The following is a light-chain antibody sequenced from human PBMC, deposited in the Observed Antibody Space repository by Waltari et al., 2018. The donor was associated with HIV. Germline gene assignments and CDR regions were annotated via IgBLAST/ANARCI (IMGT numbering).Light chain of an antibody. CDR3: QSADSSGTYV. V-gene: IGLV3-25*03. Sequence: SYELTQPPSVSVSPGQTARNTCSGDALPKQYAYWYQQKPGQAPVLVIYKDSERPSGIPERFSGSSSGTTVTLTISGVQAEDEADYYRQSADSSGTYVFGTGTKVTVL. CDR2: KDS. J-gene: IGLJ1*01. CDR1: ALPKQY.